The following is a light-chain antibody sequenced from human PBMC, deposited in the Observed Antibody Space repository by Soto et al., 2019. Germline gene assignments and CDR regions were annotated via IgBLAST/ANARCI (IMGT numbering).Light chain of an antibody. J-gene: IGLJ1*01. CDR2: DVN. V-gene: IGLV2-11*01. CDR1: SSDIGVYDY. Sequence: QYALTQPRSVSGSPGQSVTISCTGSSSDIGVYDYVSWYQQHPGKAPKVILYDVNKRPSGVPSRFSGSKSGNTASLTISGLQADDEADYYCCSYAGRYTYVFGTGTKVTVL. CDR3: CSYAGRYTYV.